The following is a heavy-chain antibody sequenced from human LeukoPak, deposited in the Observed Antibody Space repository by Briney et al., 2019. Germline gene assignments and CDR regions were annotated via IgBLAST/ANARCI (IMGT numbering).Heavy chain of an antibody. J-gene: IGHJ3*02. CDR3: VQEGPRGLAFDI. V-gene: IGHV3-23*01. CDR2: ISGSGGGT. Sequence: GGSLRLSCEASGVTFSSYVMSWVRQAPGKGPEGVSGISGSGGGTYYADSVTGRFAISRDNSKNTLYLQMNSLRAQDTAVYYCVQEGPRGLAFDIWGQGTKVTVSS. CDR1: GVTFSSYV.